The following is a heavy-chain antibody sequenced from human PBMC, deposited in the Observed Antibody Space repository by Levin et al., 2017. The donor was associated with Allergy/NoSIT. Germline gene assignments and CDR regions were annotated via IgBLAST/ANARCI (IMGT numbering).Heavy chain of an antibody. CDR1: GVSISSYY. D-gene: IGHD2-15*01. V-gene: IGHV4-59*08. J-gene: IGHJ5*02. Sequence: SETLSLTCTVSGVSISSYYWSWIRQPPGKGLEWIGYMYYSGNTDCNPSLKSRVTMSVDTSNNQFSLKLSSVTAADTAVYYCARHIAVVSYWFDPWGQGTLVTVSS. CDR3: ARHIAVVSYWFDP. CDR2: MYYSGNT.